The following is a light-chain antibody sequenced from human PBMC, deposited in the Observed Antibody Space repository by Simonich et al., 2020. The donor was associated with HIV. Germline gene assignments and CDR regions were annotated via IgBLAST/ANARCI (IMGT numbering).Light chain of an antibody. CDR2: AAS. Sequence: AIRMTQSPSSLSASTGDMVTITCQASPGISSYLAGYQQKPGKAPKLLIYAASTLQSGVTSRFSGSGSGTEFTLTISCLQSEDFATYYCQQYYSYPWTFGQGTKLEIK. V-gene: IGKV1-8*01. CDR1: PGISSY. J-gene: IGKJ1*01. CDR3: QQYYSYPWT.